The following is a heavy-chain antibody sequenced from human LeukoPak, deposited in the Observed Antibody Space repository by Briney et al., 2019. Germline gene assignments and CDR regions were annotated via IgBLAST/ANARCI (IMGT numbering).Heavy chain of an antibody. J-gene: IGHJ4*02. D-gene: IGHD2-15*01. Sequence: GGSLRLSCAASGFTFSSYAMSWVRQAPGKGLEWVPAISGSGGSTYYADSVKGRFTISRDNSKNTLYLQMNSLRAEDTAVYYCAKEKLYCSGGSCYSGYYFDYWGQGTLVTVSS. CDR1: GFTFSSYA. CDR2: ISGSGGST. V-gene: IGHV3-23*01. CDR3: AKEKLYCSGGSCYSGYYFDY.